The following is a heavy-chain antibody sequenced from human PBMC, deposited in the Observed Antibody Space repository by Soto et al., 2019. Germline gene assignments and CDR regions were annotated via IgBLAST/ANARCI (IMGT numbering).Heavy chain of an antibody. D-gene: IGHD5-12*01. CDR2: IWFDGDEK. J-gene: IGHJ2*01. CDR3: AKDVAPVGLYWHFDL. CDR1: GFTFATYG. V-gene: IGHV3-33*06. Sequence: QVQLVESGGGVVQPGKSLRLSCEASGFTFATYGMHWVRQSPGKGLEWVAVIWFDGDEKSYADSVRGRFTISRDNANNTVDLQMNNLRVEDTALYYCAKDVAPVGLYWHFDLWGRGTLVTVSS.